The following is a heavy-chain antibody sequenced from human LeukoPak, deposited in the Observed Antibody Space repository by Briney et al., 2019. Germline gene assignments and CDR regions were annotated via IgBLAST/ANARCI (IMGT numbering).Heavy chain of an antibody. V-gene: IGHV3-23*01. CDR2: ISGSGGST. J-gene: IGHJ5*02. Sequence: QTGGSLRLSCAASGFTFSSYAMSWVRQAPGKGLEWVSAISGSGGSTYYADSVKGRFTISRDNSKNTLYLQMNSLRAEDTAVYYCAEGRLGYCSSTSCLSSPWGQGTLVTVSS. CDR3: AEGRLGYCSSTSCLSSP. D-gene: IGHD2-2*01. CDR1: GFTFSSYA.